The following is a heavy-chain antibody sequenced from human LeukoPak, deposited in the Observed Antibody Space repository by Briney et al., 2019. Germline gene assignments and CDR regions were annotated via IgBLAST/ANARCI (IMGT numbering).Heavy chain of an antibody. CDR1: GFTFSSYA. D-gene: IGHD6-6*01. Sequence: HPGGSLRLSCAASGFTFSSYAMSWVRQAPGKGLEWVSAISGSGGSTYYADSVKGRFTISRDSSKNTLYLQMNSLRAEDTAVYYCAKDVVRGILSAFDIWGQGTMVTVSS. V-gene: IGHV3-23*01. CDR3: AKDVVRGILSAFDI. J-gene: IGHJ3*02. CDR2: ISGSGGST.